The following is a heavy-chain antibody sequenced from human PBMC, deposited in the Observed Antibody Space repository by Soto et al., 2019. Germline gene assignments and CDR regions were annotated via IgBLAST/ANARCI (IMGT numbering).Heavy chain of an antibody. CDR2: VENSGST. V-gene: IGHV4-61*01. Sequence: SETLSLTCSVSGGSVSSESYYWSWIRQTPWKGLEWIGNVENSGSTKYNPSLKSRVTISVDTSKNQFSLKLSSVTGADTAVYYCARERGDSHWIDPWGQGXLVTVYS. D-gene: IGHD2-21*01. CDR1: GGSVSSESYY. CDR3: ARERGDSHWIDP. J-gene: IGHJ5*02.